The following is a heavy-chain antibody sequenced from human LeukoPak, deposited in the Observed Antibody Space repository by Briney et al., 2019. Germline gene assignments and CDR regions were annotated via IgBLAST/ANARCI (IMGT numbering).Heavy chain of an antibody. CDR1: GFTFSSYG. V-gene: IGHV3-33*01. J-gene: IGHJ4*02. Sequence: PGGSLRLSCAAPGFTFSSYGMHWVRQAPGKGLEWVAVIWYDGSNKYYADSVKGRFTISRDNSENTLYLQMNSLRAEDTAVYYCARARGAAGNYYYFDYWGQGTLVTVSS. CDR3: ARARGAAGNYYYFDY. CDR2: IWYDGSNK. D-gene: IGHD6-13*01.